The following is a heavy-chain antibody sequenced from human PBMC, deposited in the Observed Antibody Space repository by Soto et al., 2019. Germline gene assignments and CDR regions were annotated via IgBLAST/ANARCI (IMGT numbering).Heavy chain of an antibody. V-gene: IGHV3-30*18. J-gene: IGHJ6*02. CDR3: AKRDGPGQWLVIYYYYGMDV. CDR1: GFTFSSYG. Sequence: LRLSCAASGFTFSSYGMHWVRQAPGKGLEWVAVISYDGSNKYYADSVKGRFTISRDNSKNTLYLQMNSLRAGDTAVYYCAKRDGPGQWLVIYYYYGMDVWGQGTTVTVSS. D-gene: IGHD6-19*01. CDR2: ISYDGSNK.